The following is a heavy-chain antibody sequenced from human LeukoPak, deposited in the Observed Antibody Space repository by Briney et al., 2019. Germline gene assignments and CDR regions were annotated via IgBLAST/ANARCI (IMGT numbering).Heavy chain of an antibody. D-gene: IGHD4-17*01. J-gene: IGHJ4*02. CDR2: ISYDGSNK. Sequence: GGSLRLSCAASGFTFSSYGMLWVRQAPGKGLEWVAVISYDGSNKYYADSVKGRFTISRDNSKNTLYLQMNSLRAEDTAVYYCARDVFPYGDNGDYWGQGTLVTVSS. V-gene: IGHV3-30*03. CDR1: GFTFSSYG. CDR3: ARDVFPYGDNGDY.